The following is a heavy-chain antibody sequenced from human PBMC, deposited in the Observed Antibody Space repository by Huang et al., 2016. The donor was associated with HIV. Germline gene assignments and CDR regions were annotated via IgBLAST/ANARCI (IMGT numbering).Heavy chain of an antibody. CDR1: GFSISSYW. CDR2: INSDGSST. D-gene: IGHD3-22*01. J-gene: IGHJ4*02. Sequence: EVQLVESGGGLVQPGGSLRLSCAASGFSISSYWMPWVRQAPGKGMVWVSRINSDGSSTIYADSVKGRFTISRDNAKNTLYLQMNSLRAEDTAVYYCARDPRIQSWLNFFDYWGQGTLVSVSS. CDR3: ARDPRIQSWLNFFDY. V-gene: IGHV3-74*01.